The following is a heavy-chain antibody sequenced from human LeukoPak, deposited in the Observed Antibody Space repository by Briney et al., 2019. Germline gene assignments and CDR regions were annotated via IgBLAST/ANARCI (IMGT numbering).Heavy chain of an antibody. V-gene: IGHV1-8*01. CDR3: ARMYSSSWTQYAFDI. D-gene: IGHD6-13*01. J-gene: IGHJ3*02. CDR2: MDPNSGNT. CDR1: GYTLTSYD. Sequence: GASVKVSCKASGYTLTSYDINWVRQATGQELEWMGWMDPNSGNTGYAQKFQGRVTMTRNTSISTAYMELSSLRSEDTAVYYCARMYSSSWTQYAFDIWGQGTMVTVSS.